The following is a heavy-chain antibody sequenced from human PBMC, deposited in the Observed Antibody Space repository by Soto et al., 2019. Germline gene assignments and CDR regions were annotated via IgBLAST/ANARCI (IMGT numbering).Heavy chain of an antibody. D-gene: IGHD3-16*01. V-gene: IGHV4-39*01. Sequence: SETLSLTCTVSGGSISSSSYYWGWIRQPPGKGLEWIGSIYYSGSTYYNPSLKSRVTISVDTSKNQFSLKLSSVTAADTAVYYCVGELRNYYFDGMDVWGQGTTVTVSS. CDR1: GGSISSSSYY. CDR3: VGELRNYYFDGMDV. J-gene: IGHJ6*02. CDR2: IYYSGST.